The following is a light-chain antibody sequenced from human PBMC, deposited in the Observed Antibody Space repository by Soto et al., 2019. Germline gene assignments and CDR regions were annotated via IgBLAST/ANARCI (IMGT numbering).Light chain of an antibody. CDR1: QRIGFY. CDR2: AAS. J-gene: IGKJ1*01. Sequence: DIQMTQSPSSLSASVGDRVTITCRARQRIGFYLNWYLKKPGKAPKLLIHAASSLQSGVPSTFSVSESGTDFALTISSLQPDDFATYYCHQTYSNPWTFAQGPKVEIK. CDR3: HQTYSNPWT. V-gene: IGKV1-39*01.